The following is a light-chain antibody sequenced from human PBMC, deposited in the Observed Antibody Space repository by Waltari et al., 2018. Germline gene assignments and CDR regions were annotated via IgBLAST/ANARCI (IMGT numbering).Light chain of an antibody. CDR3: SSYTRRSYWV. J-gene: IGLJ3*02. CDR1: SSDVGFYDF. Sequence: QSALTQPASVSGSPGQSITISCTGTSSDVGFYDFVSWFQQHPGKAPKVMIYKVNNRPSGVFNRFSGSKSANPASLTISGLQAEDEADYYCSSYTRRSYWVFGGGTQLTVL. CDR2: KVN. V-gene: IGLV2-14*01.